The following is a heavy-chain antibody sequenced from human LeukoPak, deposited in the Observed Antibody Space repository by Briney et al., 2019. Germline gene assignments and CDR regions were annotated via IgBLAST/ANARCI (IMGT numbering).Heavy chain of an antibody. CDR2: VHLDGRT. D-gene: IGHD3-3*01. J-gene: IGHJ4*02. V-gene: IGHV4-4*02. CDR1: GGSISSTNW. Sequence: MTSETLSLTCGVSGGSISSTNWWTWIRQPPGKGLEWIGEVHLDGRTNYNPSLESRLTMSVDLSENHISLKLTSVTAADTAVYYCAREGGFYRPLDYTGQGTLVTVSS. CDR3: AREGGFYRPLDY.